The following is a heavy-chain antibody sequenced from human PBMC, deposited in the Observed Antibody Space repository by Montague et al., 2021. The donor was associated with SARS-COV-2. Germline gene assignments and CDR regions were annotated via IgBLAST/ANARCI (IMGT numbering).Heavy chain of an antibody. CDR2: IDTDGTTT. D-gene: IGHD1-26*01. CDR1: GFTFSSYW. J-gene: IGHJ4*02. CDR3: VRDLAGRYGY. Sequence: SLSLSCAASGFTFSSYWMHWFRQAPGKGPVWVSRIDTDGTTTNYAVSVRGRFSISRDNAKNTLYLQMHSLRDDDTAVYYCVRDLAGRYGYWGQGALVTVSS. V-gene: IGHV3-74*01.